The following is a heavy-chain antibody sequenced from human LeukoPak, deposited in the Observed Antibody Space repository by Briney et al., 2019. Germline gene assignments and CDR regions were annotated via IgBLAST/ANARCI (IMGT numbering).Heavy chain of an antibody. CDR1: GGSISSSSYY. D-gene: IGHD3-10*01. Sequence: SETLSLTCTVSGGSISSSSYYWGWIRQPPGKGLEWIGSIYYSGSTYYNPSLKSRVTISVDTSKNQFSLKLSSVTAADTAVYYCARVGLIRGVPSKRYYMDVWGKGTTVTVSS. J-gene: IGHJ6*03. V-gene: IGHV4-39*01. CDR3: ARVGLIRGVPSKRYYMDV. CDR2: IYYSGST.